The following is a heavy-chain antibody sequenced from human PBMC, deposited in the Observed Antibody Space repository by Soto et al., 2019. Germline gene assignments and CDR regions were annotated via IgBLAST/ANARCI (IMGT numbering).Heavy chain of an antibody. Sequence: QVQLQQWGAGLLKPSETLSLTCAVYGGSFSGYYWSWIRQPPGKGLEWIGEINHSGSTNYNPSLKSRVTISVDTSKNQFSLKLSSVTAADTAVYYCARMVAVLDQLPRAYYMDVWGKGTTVTVSS. D-gene: IGHD2-2*01. CDR2: INHSGST. CDR3: ARMVAVLDQLPRAYYMDV. J-gene: IGHJ6*03. CDR1: GGSFSGYY. V-gene: IGHV4-34*01.